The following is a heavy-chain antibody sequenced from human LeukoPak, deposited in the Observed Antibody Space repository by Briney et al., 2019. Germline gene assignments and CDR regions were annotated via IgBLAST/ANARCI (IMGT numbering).Heavy chain of an antibody. V-gene: IGHV3-53*01. CDR2: IYIGGST. CDR3: ARGHSYGSYYFDY. Sequence: GGSLRLSCAASGFTDSSNCMSWVRQAPGSGLEWVSMIYIGGSTFYADSVKGRFTISRDNSENTLYLQMNTLRAEDTALYYCARGHSYGSYYFDYWGQGILVTVSS. D-gene: IGHD3-16*01. CDR1: GFTDSSNC. J-gene: IGHJ4*02.